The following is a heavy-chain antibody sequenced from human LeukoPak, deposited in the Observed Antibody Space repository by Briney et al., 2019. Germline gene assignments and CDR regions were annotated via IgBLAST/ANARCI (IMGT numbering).Heavy chain of an antibody. CDR3: AREGDGDYVGVYYYYGMDV. CDR1: GGSISSYY. CDR2: IYTSGST. Sequence: SETLSLTCTVSGGSISSYYWSWIRQPAGKGLEWIGRIYTSGSTNYNPSLKSRATMSVDTSKNQFSLKLSSVTAADTAVYYCAREGDGDYVGVYYYYGMDVWGQGTTVTVSS. D-gene: IGHD4-17*01. V-gene: IGHV4-4*07. J-gene: IGHJ6*02.